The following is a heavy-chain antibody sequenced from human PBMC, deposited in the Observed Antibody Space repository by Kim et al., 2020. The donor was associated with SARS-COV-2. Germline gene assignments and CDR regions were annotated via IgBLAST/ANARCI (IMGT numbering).Heavy chain of an antibody. CDR3: TTRAYGSGSGDY. CDR1: GFTFSNAW. V-gene: IGHV3-15*01. J-gene: IGHJ4*02. D-gene: IGHD3-10*01. CDR2: IKSKTDGGTT. Sequence: GGSLRLSCAASGFTFSNAWMSWVRQAPGKGLEWVGRIKSKTDGGTTDYAAPVKGRFTISRDDSKNTLYLQMNSLKTEDTAVYYCTTRAYGSGSGDYWGQGTLVTVSS.